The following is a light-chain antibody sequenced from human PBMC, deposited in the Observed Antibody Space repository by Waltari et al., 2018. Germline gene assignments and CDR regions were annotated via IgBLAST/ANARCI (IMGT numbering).Light chain of an antibody. CDR1: QSLVFSDGKTF. Sequence: DVVITQSQLSLSVTLAQPASISCKSSQSLVFSDGKTFLNWFQQRPGQSPWRLIYMVSNRKTAVPDRFAVRCSGTDFTFRISRVEAEDVGVYYGMQGTPPFTFGPGTKLDIK. J-gene: IGKJ2*01. CDR2: MVS. V-gene: IGKV2-30*01. CDR3: MQGTPPFT.